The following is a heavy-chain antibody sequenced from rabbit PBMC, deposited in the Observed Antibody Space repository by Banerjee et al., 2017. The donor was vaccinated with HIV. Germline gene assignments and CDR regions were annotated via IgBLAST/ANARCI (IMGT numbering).Heavy chain of an antibody. CDR2: IYGGSSGST. CDR1: GFTISNNDY. CDR3: ARRSYSGSSYYINL. J-gene: IGHJ4*01. V-gene: IGHV1S40*01. D-gene: IGHD8-1*01. Sequence: QSLEESGGDLVKPGASLTLTCTASGFTISNNDYMCWVRQAPGKGLEWIACIYGGSSGSTYYASWAKGRFTISKTSSTTVTLQMTSLTAADTATYFCARRSYSGSSYYINLWGPGTLVTVS.